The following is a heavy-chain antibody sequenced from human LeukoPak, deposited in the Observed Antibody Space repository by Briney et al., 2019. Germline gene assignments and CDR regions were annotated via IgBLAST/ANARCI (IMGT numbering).Heavy chain of an antibody. V-gene: IGHV3-23*01. CDR3: ARDDDYYDSSGYYYDYFDY. D-gene: IGHD3-22*01. Sequence: GGSLRLSCAASGFTFSSYGMSWVRQAPGKWLEWVSAISGSGGSTYYADSVKGRFTISRDNSKNTLYLQMNSLRAEDTAVYYCARDDDYYDSSGYYYDYFDYWGQGTLVTVSS. CDR2: ISGSGGST. J-gene: IGHJ4*02. CDR1: GFTFSSYG.